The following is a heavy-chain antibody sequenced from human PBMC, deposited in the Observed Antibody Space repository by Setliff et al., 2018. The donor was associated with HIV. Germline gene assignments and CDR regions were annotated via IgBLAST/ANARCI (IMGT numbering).Heavy chain of an antibody. CDR3: AKSGPRRNNGYQLSVRTWGMDV. D-gene: IGHD2-8*01. CDR2: IIPIFDTP. CDR1: GDTFNTYA. J-gene: IGHJ6*02. Sequence: SVKVSCKASGDTFNTYAISWVRQAPGQGLEWIGGIIPIFDTPHYAQNFQGRVAITTDESTSTAYMELGSLRSEDTAVYYCAKSGPRRNNGYQLSVRTWGMDVWGQGTTVTSP. V-gene: IGHV1-69*05.